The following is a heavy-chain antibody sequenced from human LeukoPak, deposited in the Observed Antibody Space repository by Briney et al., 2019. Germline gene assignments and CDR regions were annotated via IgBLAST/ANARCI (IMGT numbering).Heavy chain of an antibody. Sequence: SETLSLTCTVSGGSISSSPYYWGWIRQPPGKGLEWIGSIYYSGTTHYNPSLESRVTISVDTSKNQFSLKLASVTAADTAIYYCAKGAGGSSYYNWFDPWGQGTLVTVSS. CDR3: AKGAGGSSYYNWFDP. CDR1: GGSISSSPYY. CDR2: IYYSGTT. V-gene: IGHV4-39*07. J-gene: IGHJ5*02. D-gene: IGHD5-18*01.